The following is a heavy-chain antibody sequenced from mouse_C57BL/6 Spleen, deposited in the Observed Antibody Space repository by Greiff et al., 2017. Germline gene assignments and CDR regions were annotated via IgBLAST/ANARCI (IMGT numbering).Heavy chain of an antibody. CDR1: GYAFSSSW. CDR3: AREESLLRNPWFAY. V-gene: IGHV1-82*01. Sequence: QVQLQQSGPELVKPGASVKISCKASGYAFSSSWMNWVKQRPGKGLEWIGRIYPGDGDTNYNGKFKGKATLTADKSSSTAYMQLSSLTSEDSAVYFCAREESLLRNPWFAYWGQGTLVTVSA. CDR2: IYPGDGDT. J-gene: IGHJ3*01. D-gene: IGHD6-1*01.